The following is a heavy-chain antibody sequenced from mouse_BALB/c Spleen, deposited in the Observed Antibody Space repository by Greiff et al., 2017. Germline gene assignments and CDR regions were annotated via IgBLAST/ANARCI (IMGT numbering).Heavy chain of an antibody. CDR3: ARDGGYGNSFAY. J-gene: IGHJ3*01. D-gene: IGHD2-1*01. CDR2: ISDGGSYT. CDR1: GFTFSDYY. Sequence: EVQVVESGGGLVKPGGSLKLSCAASGFTFSDYYMYWVRQTPEKRLEWVATISDGGSYTYYPDSVKGRFTISRDNAKNNLYLQMSSLKSEDTAMYYCARDGGYGNSFAYWGQGTLVTVSA. V-gene: IGHV5-4*02.